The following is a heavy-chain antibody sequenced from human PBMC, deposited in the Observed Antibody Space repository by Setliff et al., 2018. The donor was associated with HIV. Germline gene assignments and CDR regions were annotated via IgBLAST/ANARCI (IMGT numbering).Heavy chain of an antibody. CDR1: GFTFSSYS. CDR2: IYHRGST. V-gene: IGHV4-30-2*05. D-gene: IGHD5-18*01. Sequence: LRLSCAASGFTFSSYSMNWVRQAPGKGLEWIGYIYHRGSTYYNPSLKSRVTISVDTSKNQFSLKLSSVTAADTAVYYCARERSRGYTDPPRFDYWGQGTLVTVSS. CDR3: ARERSRGYTDPPRFDY. J-gene: IGHJ4*02.